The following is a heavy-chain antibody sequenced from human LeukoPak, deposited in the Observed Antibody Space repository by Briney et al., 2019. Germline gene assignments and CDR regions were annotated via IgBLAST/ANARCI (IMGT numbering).Heavy chain of an antibody. D-gene: IGHD3-10*02. Sequence: GGSLRLSCAASGFTFSSYWMHWVRHAPGKGLVWVSRINSDGSSTSYADPVKGRFTISRDNAKNTLYLQMNSLRAEDTAVYYCAELGITMIGGVWGKGTTVTISS. CDR3: AELGITMIGGV. J-gene: IGHJ6*04. CDR2: INSDGSST. CDR1: GFTFSSYW. V-gene: IGHV3-74*01.